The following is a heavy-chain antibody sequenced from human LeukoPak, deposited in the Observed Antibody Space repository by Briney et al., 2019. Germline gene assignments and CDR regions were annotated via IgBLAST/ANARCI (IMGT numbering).Heavy chain of an antibody. CDR3: ARQGSVVAANFDY. V-gene: IGHV3-23*01. J-gene: IGHJ4*02. CDR2: ISGSGGST. CDR1: GFTFSSYA. Sequence: GGSLRLSCAASGFTFSSYAMSWVRQAPGKGPEWVSAISGSGGSTYYTDSVKGRFTISRDNLKNTLYLQMNSLGGVDTAVFYCARQGSVVAANFDYWGQGTLVTVSS. D-gene: IGHD2-15*01.